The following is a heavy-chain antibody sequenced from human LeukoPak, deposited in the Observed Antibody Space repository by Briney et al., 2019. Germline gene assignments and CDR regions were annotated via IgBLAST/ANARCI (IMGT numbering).Heavy chain of an antibody. D-gene: IGHD5-24*01. CDR1: GYTFTGYY. Sequence: ASVKVSCKASGYTFTGYYMHWVRQAPGQGLEWMGWINPNSGGTNYAQKFQGRVTMTRDTSISTAYMELSRLRSEDTAVYYCAREETQYYYYGMDVWGQGTTVTVSS. V-gene: IGHV1-2*02. CDR3: AREETQYYYYGMDV. CDR2: INPNSGGT. J-gene: IGHJ6*02.